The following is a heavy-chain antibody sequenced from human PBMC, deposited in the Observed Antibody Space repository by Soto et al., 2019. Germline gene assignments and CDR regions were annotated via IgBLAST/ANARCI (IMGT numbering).Heavy chain of an antibody. D-gene: IGHD2-2*01. Sequence: PGGSLRLSCAASGFDFSSQGMNWVRQAPGKGLEWVSTISSTGRTSYYTDSVKGRFTVSRDNSKNTVSLQMSSLRVEDTALYYCAKRIDTSTSWGAFDFWGQGAMVTVSS. J-gene: IGHJ3*01. CDR3: AKRIDTSTSWGAFDF. CDR1: GFDFSSQG. CDR2: ISSTGRTS. V-gene: IGHV3-23*01.